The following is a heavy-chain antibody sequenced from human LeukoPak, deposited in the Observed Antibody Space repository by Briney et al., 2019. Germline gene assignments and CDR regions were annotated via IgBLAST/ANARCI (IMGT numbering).Heavy chain of an antibody. CDR1: GFTFSSYW. J-gene: IGHJ6*02. V-gene: IGHV3-74*01. Sequence: PGGSLRLSCAASGFTFSSYWMHWVRQAPGKGLVWVSRINSDGSSTSYADSVKGRFTISRDNSKNTLYLQMNSLRAEDTAVYYCAREGSQDYCSGGSCYRHPGHYYYYGMDVWGQGTTVTVSS. D-gene: IGHD2-15*01. CDR2: INSDGSST. CDR3: AREGSQDYCSGGSCYRHPGHYYYYGMDV.